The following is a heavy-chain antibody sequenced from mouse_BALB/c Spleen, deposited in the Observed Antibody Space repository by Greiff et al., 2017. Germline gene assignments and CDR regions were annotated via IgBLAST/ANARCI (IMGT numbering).Heavy chain of an antibody. D-gene: IGHD2-10*02. CDR2: IDPANGNT. V-gene: IGHV14-3*02. Sequence: EVQLQQSGAELVKPGAPVKLSCTASGFNIKDTYMHWVKQRPEQGLEWIGRIDPANGNTKYDPKFQGKATITADTSSNTAYLQLSSLTSEDTAVYYCARPYGNYAMDYWGQGTSVTVSS. CDR1: GFNIKDTY. CDR3: ARPYGNYAMDY. J-gene: IGHJ4*01.